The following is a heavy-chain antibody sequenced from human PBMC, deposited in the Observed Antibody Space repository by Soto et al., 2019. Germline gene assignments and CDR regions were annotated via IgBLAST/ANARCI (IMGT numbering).Heavy chain of an antibody. D-gene: IGHD4-17*01. Sequence: QVQLVQSGAEVKKPGSSVKVSCKASGGTFSSSTISWVRQAPGQGLEWMGRIIPILGIANYAQKFQGRVTITADKSTSTAYMELSSLRSEDTAVYYCARMSAFRGEVDYWGQGTLVTVSS. CDR2: IIPILGIA. J-gene: IGHJ4*02. CDR3: ARMSAFRGEVDY. CDR1: GGTFSSST. V-gene: IGHV1-69*02.